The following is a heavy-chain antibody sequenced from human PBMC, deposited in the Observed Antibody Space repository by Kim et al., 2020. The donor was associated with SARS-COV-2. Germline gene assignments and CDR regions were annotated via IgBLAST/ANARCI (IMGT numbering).Heavy chain of an antibody. Sequence: GGSLRLSCAASGFTFSSHAMNWVRQAPGRGLEWVSVIYSAGRTTYYADSVKGRFTISRDNSKDTLFLQLNGLRAEDTAVYYCAKGRETIGVDFFDYWGQEALVTVSS. J-gene: IGHJ4*02. CDR3: AKGRETIGVDFFDY. CDR2: IYSAGRTT. D-gene: IGHD6-19*01. V-gene: IGHV3-23*03. CDR1: GFTFSSHA.